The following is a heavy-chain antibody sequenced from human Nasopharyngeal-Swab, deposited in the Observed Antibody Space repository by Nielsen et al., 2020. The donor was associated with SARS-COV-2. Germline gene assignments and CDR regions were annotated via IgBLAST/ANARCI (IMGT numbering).Heavy chain of an antibody. V-gene: IGHV5-10-1*01. CDR1: GYSFTSYW. CDR3: ARVYKSSSWYEGDFDY. D-gene: IGHD6-13*01. J-gene: IGHJ4*02. CDR2: IDPSDSYT. Sequence: GESLKTSCKGSGYSFTSYWISWVRQMPGKGLEWMGRIDPSDSYTNYSPSFQGHVTISADKSISTAYLQWSSLKASDTAMYYCARVYKSSSWYEGDFDYWGQGTLVTVSS.